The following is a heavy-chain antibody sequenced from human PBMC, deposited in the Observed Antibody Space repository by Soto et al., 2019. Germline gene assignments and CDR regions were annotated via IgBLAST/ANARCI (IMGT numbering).Heavy chain of an antibody. Sequence: PGESLKISCKGSGYSFTSYWIGWVRQMPGKGLERMGIIYPGDSDTRYSPSFQGQVTISADKSISTAYLQWSSLKASDTAMYYCARSPGIQLWYGFHAFDIWGQGTMVTVS. CDR3: ARSPGIQLWYGFHAFDI. V-gene: IGHV5-51*01. CDR1: GYSFTSYW. J-gene: IGHJ3*02. CDR2: IYPGDSDT. D-gene: IGHD5-18*01.